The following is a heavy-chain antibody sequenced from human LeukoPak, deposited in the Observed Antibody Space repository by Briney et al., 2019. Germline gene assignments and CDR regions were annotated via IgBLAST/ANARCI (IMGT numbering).Heavy chain of an antibody. Sequence: ASVKASCKASGGTFSSYAISWVRQAPGQGLEWMGGIIPIFGTANYAQKFQGRVTITADESTSTAYMELSSLRSEDTAVYYCARGLNCTNGVCYNDYWGQGTLVTVSS. V-gene: IGHV1-69*01. CDR3: ARGLNCTNGVCYNDY. D-gene: IGHD2-8*01. CDR1: GGTFSSYA. J-gene: IGHJ4*02. CDR2: IIPIFGTA.